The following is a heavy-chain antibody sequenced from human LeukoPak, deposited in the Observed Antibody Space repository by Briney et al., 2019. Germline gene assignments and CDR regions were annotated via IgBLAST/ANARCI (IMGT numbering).Heavy chain of an antibody. CDR1: GFTFSSYW. D-gene: IGHD5-18*01. Sequence: GGSLRLSCAASGFTFSSYWMHWVRQAPGKGPEWISYISSSGSTIYYADSVKGRFTISRDNAKNSLYLQMDSLRAEDTAVYYCATDPDTTMPWGPGTLVTVSS. V-gene: IGHV3-48*01. CDR2: ISSSGSTI. CDR3: ATDPDTTMP. J-gene: IGHJ4*02.